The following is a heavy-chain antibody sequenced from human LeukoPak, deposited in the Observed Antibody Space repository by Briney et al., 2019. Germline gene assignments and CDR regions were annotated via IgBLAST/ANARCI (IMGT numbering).Heavy chain of an antibody. J-gene: IGHJ4*02. CDR2: ISWNSGSI. CDR3: AKGLYDSSGYYYFDY. CDR1: GFTFDDYA. D-gene: IGHD3-22*01. V-gene: IGHV3-9*01. Sequence: SLRLSCAASGFTFDDYAMHWVRQAPGKGLEWVSGISWNSGSIGYADSVKGRFTISRDNAKNSLYLQMNSLRAEDTALYYCAKGLYDSSGYYYFDYWGQGTLVTVSS.